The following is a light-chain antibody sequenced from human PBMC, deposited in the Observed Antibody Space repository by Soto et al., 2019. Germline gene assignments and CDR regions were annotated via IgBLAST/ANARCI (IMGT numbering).Light chain of an antibody. CDR1: QSVSNNY. Sequence: EVVLTQSPGTLSLSPGERATLSCRASQSVSNNYFAWYQQKPGQAPRLLIFGSSDRATGTPDRFSGSGSGTDFTLTISRLEPDDFAVYYCQQDGSSPPYTFGQGTKLEIK. V-gene: IGKV3-20*01. CDR3: QQDGSSPPYT. CDR2: GSS. J-gene: IGKJ2*01.